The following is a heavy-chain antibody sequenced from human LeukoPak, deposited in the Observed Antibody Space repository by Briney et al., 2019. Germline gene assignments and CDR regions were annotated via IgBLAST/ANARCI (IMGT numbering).Heavy chain of an antibody. CDR1: GYTFTSYG. CDR2: ISAYNGNT. Sequence: ASVKVSCKASGYTFTSYGISWVRQAPGQGLEWMGWISAYNGNTNYAQKLQGRVTMTTDTSTSTAYMGLRSLRSDDTAVYYCARMRVRDSSGYYLDYWGQGTLVTVSS. D-gene: IGHD3-22*01. V-gene: IGHV1-18*01. J-gene: IGHJ4*02. CDR3: ARMRVRDSSGYYLDY.